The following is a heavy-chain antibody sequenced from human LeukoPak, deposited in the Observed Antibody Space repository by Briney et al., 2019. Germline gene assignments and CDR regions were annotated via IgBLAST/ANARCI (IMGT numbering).Heavy chain of an antibody. V-gene: IGHV1-2*06. Sequence: ASVKVSCRASGYTFTGYYMHWVRQAPGQGLEWMGRINPNSGGTNYAQKFQGRVTMTRDTSISTAYMELSRLRSDDTAVYYCARVSRRDGYNLGYWGQGTLVTVSS. CDR1: GYTFTGYY. CDR2: INPNSGGT. D-gene: IGHD5-24*01. J-gene: IGHJ4*02. CDR3: ARVSRRDGYNLGY.